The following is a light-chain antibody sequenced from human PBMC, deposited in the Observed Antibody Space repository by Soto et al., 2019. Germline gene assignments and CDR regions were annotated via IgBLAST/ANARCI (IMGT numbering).Light chain of an antibody. V-gene: IGKV3-15*01. J-gene: IGKJ5*01. CDR3: QQYHNWPIT. Sequence: EIVLTQSPATLSLSPGERATLSCRASQSVSSNLAWHQQKPGQAPRILMYDASTRATGIPARFSGSGSGTEFTLTISSLQSEDFAAYYCQQYHNWPITFGQGTRLETK. CDR1: QSVSSN. CDR2: DAS.